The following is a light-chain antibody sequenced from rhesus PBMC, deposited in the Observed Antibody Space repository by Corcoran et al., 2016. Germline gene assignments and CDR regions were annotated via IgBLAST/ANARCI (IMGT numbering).Light chain of an antibody. CDR1: NIGSTC. CDR2: YGS. Sequence: SFELPQPPSVSVSPGQTARITCGGDNIGSTCVHWYQQKPPQAPVLVIYYGSDRPPGIPERFSGSKSGNTATLTITGVEAGDEAEYYSQVWDGSSDHCIFGAGTRLTVL. V-gene: IGLV3-36*02. CDR3: QVWDGSSDHCI. J-gene: IGLJ1*01.